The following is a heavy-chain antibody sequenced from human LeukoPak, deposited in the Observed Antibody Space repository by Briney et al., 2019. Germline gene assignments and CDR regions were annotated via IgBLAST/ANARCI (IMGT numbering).Heavy chain of an antibody. Sequence: GGSLRLSCAVSGFTFRSYGMNWVRQAPGKGLEWVSYISTGSTTISYADSVKGRFTISRDNAKSSLYLEMNSLRAEDAAMYYCARGFYTPDYWGQGTLVTVSS. V-gene: IGHV3-48*01. CDR2: ISTGSTTI. CDR1: GFTFRSYG. J-gene: IGHJ4*02. CDR3: ARGFYTPDY.